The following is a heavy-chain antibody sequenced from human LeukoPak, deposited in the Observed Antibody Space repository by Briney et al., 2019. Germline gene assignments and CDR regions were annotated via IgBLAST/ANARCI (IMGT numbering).Heavy chain of an antibody. CDR2: ISYDGSNK. J-gene: IGHJ6*02. V-gene: IGHV3-30-3*01. CDR1: GFTFRSYA. Sequence: GGCLRLSRAASGFTFRSYAIHWVRQARAKGLEGVAVISYDGSNKYYADSVKGGFTISRDNSKNTLYLQMNSLRAEDTAVYYCARASDYGDYFSGMDVWGQGTTVTVSS. CDR3: ARASDYGDYFSGMDV. D-gene: IGHD4-17*01.